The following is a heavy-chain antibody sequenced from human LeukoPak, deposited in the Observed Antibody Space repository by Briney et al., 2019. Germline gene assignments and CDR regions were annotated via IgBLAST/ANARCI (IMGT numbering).Heavy chain of an antibody. D-gene: IGHD1-26*01. J-gene: IGHJ4*02. V-gene: IGHV4-4*07. CDR3: AREGSYLGPFDY. CDR2: IYTSGST. CDR1: GGSISSYY. Sequence: PSETLSLTCSVAGGSISSYYWSWIRQPAGKGLEWIVRIYTSGSTNYNPSLKSRVTMSVDTSKNQFSLKLSSVTAADTAVYYCAREGSYLGPFDYWGQGTLVTVSS.